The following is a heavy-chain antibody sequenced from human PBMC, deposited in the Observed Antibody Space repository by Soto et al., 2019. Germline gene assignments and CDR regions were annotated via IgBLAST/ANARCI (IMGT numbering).Heavy chain of an antibody. J-gene: IGHJ5*02. V-gene: IGHV4-31*03. Sequence: PSETLSLTCTVSGGSISSGGYYWSWIRQHPGKGLEWIGYIYYSGSTYYNPSLQSRVTISVDTSKNQFSLKLSSVTAADTAVYYCARAGYSHGGNWFDPWGQGTLVTVSS. D-gene: IGHD5-18*01. CDR1: GGSISSGGYY. CDR3: ARAGYSHGGNWFDP. CDR2: IYYSGST.